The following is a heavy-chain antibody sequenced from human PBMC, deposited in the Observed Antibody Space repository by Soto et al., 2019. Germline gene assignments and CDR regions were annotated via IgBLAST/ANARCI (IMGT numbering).Heavy chain of an antibody. V-gene: IGHV3-9*01. J-gene: IGHJ4*02. CDR1: GFTFDDYA. CDR3: XXXXXXXXXXVXDY. Sequence: XVQLVESGGGLVQPGRSLRLSCAASGFTFDDYAMHWVRQAPGXXXXWVSGISWNXGSIGYAXXXKGXXXXXRXNAXXXXXXXXXXXXXXXXXXXXXXXXXXXXXXXVXDYWGQGTLVTVSS. CDR2: ISWNXGSI.